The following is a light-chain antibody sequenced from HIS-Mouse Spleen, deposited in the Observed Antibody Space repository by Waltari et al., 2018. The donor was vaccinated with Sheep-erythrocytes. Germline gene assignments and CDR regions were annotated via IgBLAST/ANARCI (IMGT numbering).Light chain of an antibody. J-gene: IGLJ3*02. Sequence: QSALTQPPSASGSPGQSVTISCTGTSSDVGGYNYVSWYQQHPGKAPKLMIYEGSKRHSGFPDRFSGSKSGNTASLTVSGLQAEDEADYYCSSYAGSNNWVFGGGTKLTVL. CDR3: SSYAGSNNWV. CDR2: EGS. V-gene: IGLV2-8*01. CDR1: SSDVGGYNY.